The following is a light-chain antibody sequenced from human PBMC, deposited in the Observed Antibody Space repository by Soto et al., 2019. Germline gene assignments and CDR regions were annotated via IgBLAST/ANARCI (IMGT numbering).Light chain of an antibody. J-gene: IGLJ1*01. Sequence: ALTQPASVSGSPGQSITISCTGTSSDIGGYNYVSWYQQHPGKAPKLMIYDVSNRPSGVSNRFSGSKSGNTASLTISGLQAEDEADYYCSSYTSSSTYVFGTGTKVTV. V-gene: IGLV2-14*01. CDR3: SSYTSSSTYV. CDR1: SSDIGGYNY. CDR2: DVS.